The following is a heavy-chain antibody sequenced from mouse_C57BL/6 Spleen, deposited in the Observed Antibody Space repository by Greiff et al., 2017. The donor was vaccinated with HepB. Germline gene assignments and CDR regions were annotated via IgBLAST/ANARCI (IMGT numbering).Heavy chain of an antibody. CDR1: GFNIKDYY. CDR3: ARYYDGGGYFDV. J-gene: IGHJ1*03. CDR2: IDPEDGET. Sequence: VQLKESGAELVKPGASVKLSCTASGFNIKDYYMHWVKQRTEQGLEWIGRIDPEDGETKYDPKFQGKATITADKSSNTAYLQLSSLTSEDTAVYYCARYYDGGGYFDVWGTGTTVTVSS. V-gene: IGHV14-2*01. D-gene: IGHD1-1*01.